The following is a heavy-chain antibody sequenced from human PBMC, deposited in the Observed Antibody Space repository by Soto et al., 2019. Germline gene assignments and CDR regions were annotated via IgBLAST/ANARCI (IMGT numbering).Heavy chain of an antibody. CDR2: ISGSGGST. CDR1: GFSFSSFA. V-gene: IGHV3-23*01. J-gene: IGHJ6*03. CDR3: ATKVASGLSSTSNDYAYYMDV. Sequence: EVQLLESGGGLVQPGGSLRLSCAASGFSFSSFAMSWVRQAPGKGLEWVSVISGSGGSTYYADSVKGRFTISRDNSKNTMYLQMNILRAEYTAVYYCATKVASGLSSTSNDYAYYMDVWGIGTTVTFSS. D-gene: IGHD2-2*01.